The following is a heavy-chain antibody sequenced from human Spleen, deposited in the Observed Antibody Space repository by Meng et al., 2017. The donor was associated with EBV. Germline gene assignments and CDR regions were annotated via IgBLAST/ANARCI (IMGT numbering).Heavy chain of an antibody. V-gene: IGHV1-69*01. CDR1: EVTCRSDA. CDR3: ASESGRGFTPDY. D-gene: IGHD3-10*01. Sequence: HVQVVQAGDEVKKAGSSWNVSCKTSEVTCRSDAVSWVRQAPGQGLELLGGLIPKSDAPYYAQKFQDRVTIPADESTSTHYMDLRGLRSEDTAVYYCASESGRGFTPDYWGQGTLVTVSS. J-gene: IGHJ4*02. CDR2: LIPKSDAP.